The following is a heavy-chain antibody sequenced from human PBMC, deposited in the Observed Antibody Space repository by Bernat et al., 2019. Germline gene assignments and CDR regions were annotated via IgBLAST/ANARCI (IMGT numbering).Heavy chain of an antibody. V-gene: IGHV3-30-3*01. CDR2: ISYDGSNK. CDR1: GFTFSSYA. D-gene: IGHD2-2*02. Sequence: LVESGGGVVQPGRSLRLSCAASGFTFSSYAMHWVRQAPGKGLEWVAVISYDGSNKYYADSVKGRFTISRDNSKNTLYLQMNSLRAEDMAVYYCARVGYCSSTSCYIDAYDIWGQGTMVTVSS. CDR3: ARVGYCSSTSCYIDAYDI. J-gene: IGHJ3*02.